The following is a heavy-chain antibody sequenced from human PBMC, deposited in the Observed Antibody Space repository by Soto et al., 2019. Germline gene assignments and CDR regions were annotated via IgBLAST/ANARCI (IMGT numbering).Heavy chain of an antibody. Sequence: QVQLVESGGGVVQPGRSLRLYCAASGLTFSSYGMHWVRQAPGKGLEWVAVISYDGSNKYYADSVKGQFTISRDNSRKPLYLQMHSRRAEDTVVYYCAKLAELLCFGETYFAYWRQGTLVTVSA. CDR1: GLTFSSYG. CDR2: ISYDGSNK. CDR3: AKLAELLCFGETYFAY. V-gene: IGHV3-30*18. J-gene: IGHJ4*02. D-gene: IGHD3-10*01.